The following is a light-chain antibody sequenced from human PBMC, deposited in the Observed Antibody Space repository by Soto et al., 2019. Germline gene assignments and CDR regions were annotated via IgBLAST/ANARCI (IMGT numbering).Light chain of an antibody. CDR3: ETWDSNTVI. J-gene: IGLJ2*01. CDR1: SGQSGDI. Sequence: QLVLTQSSSASASLGSSVKLTCTLSSGQSGDIIAWHQQQPGKAPRYLRKAEDSGNYNKGSGVPDRFSGSSSGADRYLTISHLQFEDEADYYCETWDSNTVIFGGGTKLTVL. V-gene: IGLV4-60*02. CDR2: AEDSGNY.